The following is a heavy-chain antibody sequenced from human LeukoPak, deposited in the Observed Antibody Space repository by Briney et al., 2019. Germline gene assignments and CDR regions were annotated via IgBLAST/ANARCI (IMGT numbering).Heavy chain of an antibody. V-gene: IGHV3-30*18. CDR2: ISYDGSNK. J-gene: IGHJ6*02. Sequence: GGSLRLSCAASGFTFSSYGMHWVRQAPGKGLEWVAVISYDGSNKYYADSVKGRFTISRDNSKNTLHLQMNSLRAEDTAVYYCAKDLGYSSSWYYYYGMDVWGQGTTVTVSS. D-gene: IGHD6-13*01. CDR1: GFTFSSYG. CDR3: AKDLGYSSSWYYYYGMDV.